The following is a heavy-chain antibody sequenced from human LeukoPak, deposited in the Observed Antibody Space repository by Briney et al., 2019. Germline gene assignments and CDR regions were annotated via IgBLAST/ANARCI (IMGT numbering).Heavy chain of an antibody. CDR1: GGSFSGYY. J-gene: IGHJ4*02. D-gene: IGHD6-6*01. CDR2: IYYSGST. Sequence: SETLSLTCAVYGGSFSGYYWSWIRQPPGKGLEWIGYIYYSGSTYYNPSLKSRVTISVDTSKNQFSLKLSSVTAADTAVYYCATTLKIAAHPYFDYWGQGTLVTVSS. V-gene: IGHV4-59*06. CDR3: ATTLKIAAHPYFDY.